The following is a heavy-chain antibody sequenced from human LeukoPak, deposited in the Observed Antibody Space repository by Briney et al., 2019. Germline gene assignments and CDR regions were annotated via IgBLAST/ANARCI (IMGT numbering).Heavy chain of an antibody. V-gene: IGHV3-23*01. D-gene: IGHD1-26*01. CDR2: LIENGATT. Sequence: GGSLRLSCAASGFTFSSHAMSWVRRAPGKGLEWVSGLIENGATTYYADSVKGRFTISRDNSRNAMYLQMNSLRVEDTAVYYCVKDYQVGNSPAFGDYWGQGTLVTISS. CDR3: VKDYQVGNSPAFGDY. J-gene: IGHJ4*02. CDR1: GFTFSSHA.